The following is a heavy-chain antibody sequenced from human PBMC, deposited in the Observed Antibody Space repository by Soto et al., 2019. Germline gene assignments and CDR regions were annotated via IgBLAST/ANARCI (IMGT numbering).Heavy chain of an antibody. CDR2: IIPIFDTT. D-gene: IGHD3-10*01. Sequence: SVKVSCKASGGTFSSNAISWVRQAPGQGLEWMGGIIPIFDTTNYAQKFQGRVTITADESTSTAYMELSSLRSDDSAVHYCARAYYGSGRIPDFYFGMDVWGQGTTVTVSS. CDR3: ARAYYGSGRIPDFYFGMDV. V-gene: IGHV1-69*13. CDR1: GGTFSSNA. J-gene: IGHJ6*02.